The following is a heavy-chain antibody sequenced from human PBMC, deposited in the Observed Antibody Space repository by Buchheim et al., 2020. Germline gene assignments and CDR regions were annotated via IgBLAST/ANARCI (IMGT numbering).Heavy chain of an antibody. V-gene: IGHV4-34*01. Sequence: QVQLQQWGAGLLKPSETLSLTCAVYGGSFSGYYWSWIRQPPGKGLEWIGEINHSGSTNYNPSLKSRVTISVDTSKNQLSLKLSSVTAADTAVYYCARWQYYDSSGYFFGGQGTL. CDR1: GGSFSGYY. J-gene: IGHJ4*02. CDR2: INHSGST. D-gene: IGHD3-22*01. CDR3: ARWQYYDSSGYFF.